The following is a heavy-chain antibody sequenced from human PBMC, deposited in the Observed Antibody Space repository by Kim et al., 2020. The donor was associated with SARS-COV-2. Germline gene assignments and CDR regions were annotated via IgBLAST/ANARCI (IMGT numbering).Heavy chain of an antibody. CDR1: GDSISSSSYF. CDR3: ARHTGPGWFGGLKYFD. V-gene: IGHV4-39*01. Sequence: SETLSLTCTVSGDSISSSSYFWGWIRQPPGRGLEWIGSIFYSGSTYYNPSLKSRVTISVDTSKNQFSLKLSSVTAADTALYYCARHTGPGWFGGLKYFD. D-gene: IGHD3-10*01. J-gene: IGHJ2*01. CDR2: IFYSGST.